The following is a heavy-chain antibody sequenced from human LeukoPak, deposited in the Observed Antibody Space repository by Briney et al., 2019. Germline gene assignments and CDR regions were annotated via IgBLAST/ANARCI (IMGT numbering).Heavy chain of an antibody. CDR2: NHDSGTT. D-gene: IGHD3-10*02. CDR1: GGSVINYF. Sequence: KPSETLSLTCTVSGGSVINYFWSWIRQPPGKGLEWIGYNHDSGTTSYNPSLKSRVTLSIDTSRNQVSLKLSSVTAADTAVYYCARHKCSGTFPLDNWGQGTLVTVSS. CDR3: ARHKCSGTFPLDN. J-gene: IGHJ4*02. V-gene: IGHV4-59*08.